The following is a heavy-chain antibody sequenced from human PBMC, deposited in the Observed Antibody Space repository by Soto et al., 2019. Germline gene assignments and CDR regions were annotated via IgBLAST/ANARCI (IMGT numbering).Heavy chain of an antibody. J-gene: IGHJ4*02. CDR1: GFSLSNARMD. CDR2: IFSNDEE. CDR3: ARIGANYDFWSGYYTYYFDY. Sequence: PGPKLGNPTETLTLTCTVSGFSLSNARMDVTWIRQPPGKALEWLAHIFSNDEESYSTSLRSRLTISKGTSKSQVVLTMTNMDPVDTATYYCARIGANYDFWSGYYTYYFDYWGQGTLVTVSS. V-gene: IGHV2-26*01. D-gene: IGHD3-3*01.